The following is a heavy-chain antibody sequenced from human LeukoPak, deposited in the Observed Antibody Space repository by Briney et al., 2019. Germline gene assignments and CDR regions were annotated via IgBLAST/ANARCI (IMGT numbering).Heavy chain of an antibody. J-gene: IGHJ4*02. Sequence: SVKVSCKASGGTFSSYAISWVRQAPGQGLEWMGRIIPILGIANYAQKFQGRVTITADKSTSTAYMELSSLRSEDTAAYYCARGYCSGGSCYWPFDYWGQGTLVTVPS. CDR2: IIPILGIA. CDR3: ARGYCSGGSCYWPFDY. CDR1: GGTFSSYA. D-gene: IGHD2-15*01. V-gene: IGHV1-69*04.